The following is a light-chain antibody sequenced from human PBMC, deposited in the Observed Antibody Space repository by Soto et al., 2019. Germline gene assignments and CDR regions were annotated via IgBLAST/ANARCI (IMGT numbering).Light chain of an antibody. Sequence: DIQMTQSPSILSASVGDRVTITCRPSESISSWSAYYQQQPRTATHLLIHTACHVESGVPSSFGGSGSGTEFTITISRLQAGDFANYYCQHYNPYPWTFGQGTKVDIK. V-gene: IGKV1-5*03. CDR3: QHYNPYPWT. CDR1: ESISSW. CDR2: TAC. J-gene: IGKJ1*01.